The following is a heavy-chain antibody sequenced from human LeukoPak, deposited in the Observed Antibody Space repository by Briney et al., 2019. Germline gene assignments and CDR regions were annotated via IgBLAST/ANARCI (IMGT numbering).Heavy chain of an antibody. D-gene: IGHD5-12*01. V-gene: IGHV3-7*01. CDR1: GFTFSSYW. CDR2: IRKDGSQK. J-gene: IGHJ4*02. CDR3: ARDSGNSGYDLFDY. Sequence: GGSLRLSCAASGFTFSSYWMSWVRQAPGKGLEWVANIRKDGSQKYYVDSVEGRFTISRDNAKNSLSLHMNSLRAEDTAVYYCARDSGNSGYDLFDYWGQGTLVTVSS.